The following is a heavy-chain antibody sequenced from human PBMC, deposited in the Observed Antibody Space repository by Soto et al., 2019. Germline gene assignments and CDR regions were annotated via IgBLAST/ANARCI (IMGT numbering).Heavy chain of an antibody. Sequence: GGSLRLSCAASGFTFSSYEMNWVRQAPGKGLEWVSYISSSGSTIYYADSVKGRFTISRDNAKNSLYLQMNSLRAEDTAVYYCARAIVGATGSDAFDIWGQGTMVTVSS. CDR3: ARAIVGATGSDAFDI. J-gene: IGHJ3*02. D-gene: IGHD1-26*01. CDR1: GFTFSSYE. CDR2: ISSSGSTI. V-gene: IGHV3-48*03.